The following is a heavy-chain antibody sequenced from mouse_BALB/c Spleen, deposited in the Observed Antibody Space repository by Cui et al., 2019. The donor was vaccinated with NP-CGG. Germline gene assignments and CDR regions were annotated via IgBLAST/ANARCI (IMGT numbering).Heavy chain of an antibody. CDR3: ARYDYYGSSYFDY. D-gene: IGHD1-1*01. CDR1: GCTFTSYL. V-gene: IGHV1-72*01. J-gene: IGHJ2*01. CDR2: IDPNSGGT. Sequence: QVQLQQPGAELVKPGASVKLSCKASGCTFTSYLMHWVNQRPGRGLEWIGRIDPNSGGTKYNEKFKSKAILTVDKPSSTAYIQLSSLTSEDSAVYYCARYDYYGSSYFDYWGQGTTLTVSS.